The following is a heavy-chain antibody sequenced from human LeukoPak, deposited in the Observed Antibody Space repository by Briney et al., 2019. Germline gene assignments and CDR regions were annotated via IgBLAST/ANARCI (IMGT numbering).Heavy chain of an antibody. CDR1: GFTFSTYW. D-gene: IGHD1-14*01. Sequence: GGSLRLSCAGSGFTFSTYWMHWVRQAPGGGLVWVSGINTDGSTTSYADSVKGRFTISRDNSKNTLYLQMNSLRAEDTAVYYCATYPRNDAFDIWGQGTMVTVSS. J-gene: IGHJ3*02. CDR3: ATYPRNDAFDI. CDR2: INTDGSTT. V-gene: IGHV3-74*01.